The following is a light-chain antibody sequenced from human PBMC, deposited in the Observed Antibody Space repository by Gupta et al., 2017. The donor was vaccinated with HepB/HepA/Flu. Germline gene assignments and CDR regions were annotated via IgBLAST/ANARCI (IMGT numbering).Light chain of an antibody. CDR2: GAS. CDR3: QQYNNWPLT. Sequence: SPGERATLSCRASQSVSSNLAWYQQKPGQAPRLLIYGASTSATGIPARFSGSGSGTEFTLTISSLQSEDFAVYYCQQYNNWPLTFGQGTKLEIK. V-gene: IGKV3-15*01. CDR1: QSVSSN. J-gene: IGKJ2*01.